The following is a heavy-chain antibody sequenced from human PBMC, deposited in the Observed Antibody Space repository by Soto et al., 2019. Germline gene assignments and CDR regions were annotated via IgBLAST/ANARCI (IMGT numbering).Heavy chain of an antibody. J-gene: IGHJ3*02. D-gene: IGHD3-16*01. CDR3: ASALSYGNI. Sequence: EVQLVESGGGLVQPGGSLRLSCAASGFALSSYWMSWVRQAPGKGLEWVANIKQDGSEKFYVDSVKGRFTISRDNAKNSLYLQMNSLRAEDTAVYYCASALSYGNIWGQGTMVTVSS. V-gene: IGHV3-7*02. CDR2: IKQDGSEK. CDR1: GFALSSYW.